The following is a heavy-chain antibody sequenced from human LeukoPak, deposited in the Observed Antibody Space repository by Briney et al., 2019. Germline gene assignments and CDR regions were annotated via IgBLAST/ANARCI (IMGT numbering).Heavy chain of an antibody. J-gene: IGHJ4*02. D-gene: IGHD6-25*01. CDR3: ARDVGGLDY. CDR2: IKQDGSEK. CDR1: GFTFDDYG. Sequence: PGGSLRLSCAASGFTFDDYGMSWVRQAPGKGLEWVASIKQDGSEKYYVDSVKGRFNISRDNAKNSLYLQMNSLRAEDTAVYYCARDVGGLDYWGQGTLVTVSS. V-gene: IGHV3-7*01.